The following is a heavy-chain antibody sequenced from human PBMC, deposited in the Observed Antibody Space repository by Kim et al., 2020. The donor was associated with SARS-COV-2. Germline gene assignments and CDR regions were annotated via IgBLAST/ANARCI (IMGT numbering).Heavy chain of an antibody. J-gene: IGHJ4*02. CDR3: ARDSPYMPLDY. D-gene: IGHD2-2*01. CDR1: GFTFSSYW. CDR2: IKQDGSEK. Sequence: GGSLRPPVQPGFTFSSYWMSWVRQAPGKGLEWVANIKQDGSEKYYVDSVKGRFTIFRDNAKNSLYLQMNSLRAEDTAVYYCARDSPYMPLDYWGQGTLVT. V-gene: IGHV3-7*01.